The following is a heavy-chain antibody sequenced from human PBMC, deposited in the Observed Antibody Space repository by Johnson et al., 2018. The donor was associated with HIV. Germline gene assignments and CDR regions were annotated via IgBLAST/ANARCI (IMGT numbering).Heavy chain of an antibody. D-gene: IGHD3-16*01. J-gene: IGHJ3*02. V-gene: IGHV3-33*08. CDR2: IWYDGSNK. CDR1: GFTFSRYG. CDR3: AKGRLGVAFDI. Sequence: QVQLVESGGGVVQPGRSLRLSCAASGFTFSRYGMHWVRQAPGKGLEWVAVIWYDGSNKYYADSVKGRFTISRDKSKNTLYLQMNSLRAEDTAVYYCAKGRLGVAFDIWGQGTMVTVSS.